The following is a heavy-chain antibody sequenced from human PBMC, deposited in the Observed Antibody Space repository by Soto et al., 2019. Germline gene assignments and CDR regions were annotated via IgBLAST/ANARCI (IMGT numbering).Heavy chain of an antibody. J-gene: IGHJ6*02. CDR1: GGSFSGYY. Sequence: QVQLQQWGAGLLKPSETLSLTCAVYGGSFSGYYWSWIRQPQGKGLKWIGEINHSGSTNYNPSLNGRGTISVDTSKNQFSLKVSYVAAADTAVYYCARAKVFLSKYYYYGMEVWGQGTTVTVSS. CDR3: ARAKVFLSKYYYYGMEV. CDR2: INHSGST. D-gene: IGHD3-3*01. V-gene: IGHV4-34*01.